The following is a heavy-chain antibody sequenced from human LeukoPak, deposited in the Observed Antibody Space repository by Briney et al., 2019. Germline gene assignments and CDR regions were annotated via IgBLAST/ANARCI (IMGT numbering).Heavy chain of an antibody. J-gene: IGHJ4*02. Sequence: SETLSLTCTVSGASIVSDTYYWGWIRQPPGKGLEWIGSIYYSGSTYYSPSLKSRVTMSVDTSTNQFSLKLISVTAADTALYYCARNFYASSGYYLDDFYFDFWGQGTLVTVSS. V-gene: IGHV4-39*07. CDR1: GASIVSDTYY. CDR2: IYYSGST. CDR3: ARNFYASSGYYLDDFYFDF. D-gene: IGHD3-22*01.